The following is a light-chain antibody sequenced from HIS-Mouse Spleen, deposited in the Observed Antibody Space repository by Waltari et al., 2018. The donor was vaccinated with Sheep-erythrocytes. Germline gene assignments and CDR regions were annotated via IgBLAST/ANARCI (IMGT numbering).Light chain of an antibody. CDR2: DVS. V-gene: IGLV2-11*01. Sequence: QSALTQPRPVSGSPGQSLTIPCTGTSSDVGGYNYVSGYQQHPRKAPNHLIYDVSKRPSGVPDRVSGSKSGNTASLTISGLQAEDEADYYCCSYAGSYTWVFGGGTKLTVL. J-gene: IGLJ3*02. CDR3: CSYAGSYTWV. CDR1: SSDVGGYNY.